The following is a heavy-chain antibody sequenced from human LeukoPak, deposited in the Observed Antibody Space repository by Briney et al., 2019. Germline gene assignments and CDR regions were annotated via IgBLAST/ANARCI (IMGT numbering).Heavy chain of an antibody. Sequence: SETLSLTCTVSGGSISSYYWSWIRQPPGKGLEWIGYIYYSGGTNYNPSLKSRVTISVDTSKNQFSLKLSSVTAADTAVYYCAREYCTNGVCYINWFDPWGQGTLVTVSS. J-gene: IGHJ5*02. CDR2: IYYSGGT. D-gene: IGHD2-8*01. CDR1: GGSISSYY. CDR3: AREYCTNGVCYINWFDP. V-gene: IGHV4-59*08.